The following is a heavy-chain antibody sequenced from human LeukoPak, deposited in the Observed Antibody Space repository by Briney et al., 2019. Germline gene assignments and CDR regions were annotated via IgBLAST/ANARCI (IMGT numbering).Heavy chain of an antibody. D-gene: IGHD6-25*01. CDR1: GFTFSSYG. V-gene: IGHV3-30*02. Sequence: GGSLRLSCAASGFTFSSYGMHWIRQAPGKGLEWVAFIRNDGSIIYNADSVKGRFTISRDNSKNTLYLQMNSLRADDTAVYYCAKSGGSSGVDYWGQGTLVTVSS. CDR2: IRNDGSII. CDR3: AKSGGSSGVDY. J-gene: IGHJ4*02.